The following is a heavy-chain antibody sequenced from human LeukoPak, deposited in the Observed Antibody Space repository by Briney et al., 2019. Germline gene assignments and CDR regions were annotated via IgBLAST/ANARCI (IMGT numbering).Heavy chain of an antibody. D-gene: IGHD3-22*01. CDR2: IKSKTDGGTT. CDR1: GFTFSSYE. Sequence: GGSLRLSCAASGFTFSSYEMNWVRQAPGKGLEWVGRIKSKTDGGTTDYAAPVKGRFTISRDDSKNTLYLQMNSLKTEDTAVYYCTTPTSPYYYDSSGYPGYWGQGTLVTVSS. CDR3: TTPTSPYYYDSSGYPGY. J-gene: IGHJ4*02. V-gene: IGHV3-15*01.